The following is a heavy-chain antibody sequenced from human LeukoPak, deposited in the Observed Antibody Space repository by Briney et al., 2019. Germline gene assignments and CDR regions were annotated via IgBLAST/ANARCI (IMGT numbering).Heavy chain of an antibody. CDR2: IYYSGST. CDR1: GGSISGYY. J-gene: IGHJ3*02. CDR3: ARYPVAGTGDAFDI. V-gene: IGHV4-59*01. D-gene: IGHD6-19*01. Sequence: SETLSLTCTVSGGSISGYYWSWIRQPPGKGLEWIGYIYYSGSTNYNPSLKSRVTISVDTSKNQFSLKLSSVTAADTAVYYCARYPVAGTGDAFDIWGQGTMVTVSS.